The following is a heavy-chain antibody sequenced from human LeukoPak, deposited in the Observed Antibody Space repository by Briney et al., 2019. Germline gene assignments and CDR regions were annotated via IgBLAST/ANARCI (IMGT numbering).Heavy chain of an antibody. CDR3: ARDPRGGSEIDY. CDR1: GFTFGTYA. Sequence: GGSLRPSCAASGFTFGTYAMNWVRQAPGKGLEWVSSISSSSEYIHYADSVEGRFTISRDNAKNSVYLQMNSLRAEDTAVYYCARDPRGGSEIDYWGQGTLVTVSS. J-gene: IGHJ4*02. D-gene: IGHD1-26*01. CDR2: ISSSSEYI. V-gene: IGHV3-21*04.